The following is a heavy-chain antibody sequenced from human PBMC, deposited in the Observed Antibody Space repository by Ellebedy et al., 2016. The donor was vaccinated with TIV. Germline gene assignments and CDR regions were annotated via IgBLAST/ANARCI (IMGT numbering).Heavy chain of an antibody. Sequence: AASVKVSCKASGYTFTNYDINWVRQATGQGLEWMGWMNPISGNTGYTQNFQGRVTMTRNTSISTAYLELSSLRSEDTAVFYCARRGTNGGSYYEDYWGQGTLVTVSS. D-gene: IGHD1-26*01. CDR1: GYTFTNYD. J-gene: IGHJ4*02. CDR2: MNPISGNT. V-gene: IGHV1-8*01. CDR3: ARRGTNGGSYYEDY.